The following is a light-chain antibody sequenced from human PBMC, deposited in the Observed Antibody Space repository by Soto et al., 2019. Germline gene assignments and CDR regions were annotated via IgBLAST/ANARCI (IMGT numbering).Light chain of an antibody. V-gene: IGLV2-11*01. CDR1: SSDVGGYNY. CDR2: DVT. J-gene: IGLJ1*01. Sequence: QSALTQPPSVSGSPGQSVTISCSGTSSDVGGYNYVSWYQQYPGRAPKIMIYDVTKRPSGVPDRFSGSKSGNTASLTISGLQADDDAYYHCCDYAGGGYVFGIGTKVTVL. CDR3: CDYAGGGYV.